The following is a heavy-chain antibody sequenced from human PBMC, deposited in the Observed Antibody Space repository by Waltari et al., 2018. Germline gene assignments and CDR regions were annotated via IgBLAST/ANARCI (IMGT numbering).Heavy chain of an antibody. CDR2: IYYSGST. V-gene: IGHV4-39*07. D-gene: IGHD7-27*01. CDR3: ARDLTRGWFDP. Sequence: QLQLQESGPGLVKPSETLSLTCTVSGGSISSSSYYWGWIRQPPGKGLEWIGSIYYSGSTYYNPSLKSRVTISVDTSKNQFSLKLSSVTAADTAVYYCARDLTRGWFDPWGQGTLVTVSS. CDR1: GGSISSSSYY. J-gene: IGHJ5*02.